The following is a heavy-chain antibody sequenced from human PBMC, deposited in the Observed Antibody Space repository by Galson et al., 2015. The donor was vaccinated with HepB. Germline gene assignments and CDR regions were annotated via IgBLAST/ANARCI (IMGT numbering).Heavy chain of an antibody. CDR2: IKSITHGGTT. J-gene: IGHJ4*02. V-gene: IGHV3-15*01. CDR3: ATTGSYYYDSSSYYVPLDY. CDR1: GFTFNNAW. Sequence: SLRLSCAASGFTFNNAWMTWVRQAPGRGLEWVGRIKSITHGGTTDYAAPVKGRFTISRDDSKNTVYLQMNSLKTEDTAVYYCATTGSYYYDSSSYYVPLDYWGQGTLVTVSS. D-gene: IGHD3-22*01.